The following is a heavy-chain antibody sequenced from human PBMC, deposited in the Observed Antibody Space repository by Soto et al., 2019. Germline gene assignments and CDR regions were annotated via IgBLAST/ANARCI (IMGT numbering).Heavy chain of an antibody. D-gene: IGHD6-6*01. J-gene: IGHJ4*02. CDR2: IYDSESA. Sequence: SETLSLTCNVSGESISSGGYYWSWIRYHPRKGLEWIGYIYDSESAYYNPSLKSRVTISMDTSKNHFAMRLSSVTDADTAVYYCARASSSSSAADYWGQGTLVTVS. CDR3: ARASSSSSAADY. CDR1: GESISSGGYY. V-gene: IGHV4-31*03.